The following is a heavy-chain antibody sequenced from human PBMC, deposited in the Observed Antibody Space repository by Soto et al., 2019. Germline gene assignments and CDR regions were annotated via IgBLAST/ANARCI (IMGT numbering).Heavy chain of an antibody. Sequence: QVQLQGSGPGLVKPSETLSLTCTVSGGSISSYYWGWIRQPAGEGLEWIGRIYTSGSTNYNPPLQSRVTMSVDTSKNQFSLKLSSVTAADTAVYYCAREAYYDSSGYYYGYFDYWGQGTLVTVSS. V-gene: IGHV4-4*07. J-gene: IGHJ4*02. D-gene: IGHD3-22*01. CDR1: GGSISSYY. CDR3: AREAYYDSSGYYYGYFDY. CDR2: IYTSGST.